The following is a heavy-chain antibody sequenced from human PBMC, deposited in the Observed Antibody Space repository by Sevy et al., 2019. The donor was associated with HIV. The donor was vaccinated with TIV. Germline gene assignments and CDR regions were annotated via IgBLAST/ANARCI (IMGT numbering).Heavy chain of an antibody. J-gene: IGHJ6*02. V-gene: IGHV4-34*01. CDR1: GGSFSGYY. D-gene: IGHD5-18*01. CDR2: INHSGST. Sequence: SETLSLTCAVYGGSFSGYYWSWIRQPPGKGLEWIGEINHSGSTNYNPSLKSGVTISVDTSKNQFSLMLSSVTAADTAVYYCARGREARGYSYGYRPAAYGMDVWGQGTTVTVSS. CDR3: ARGREARGYSYGYRPAAYGMDV.